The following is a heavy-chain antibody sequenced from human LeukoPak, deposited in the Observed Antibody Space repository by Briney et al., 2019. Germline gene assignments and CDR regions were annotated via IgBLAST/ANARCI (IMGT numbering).Heavy chain of an antibody. V-gene: IGHV4-38-2*02. CDR1: GYSISSGYY. CDR3: TRGNGYYDSSGSDY. D-gene: IGHD3-22*01. Sequence: SETLSLTCTVSGYSISSGYYWGWIRQPPGKGLEWIGSIYHSGSTYYNPSLKSRVTISVDTSKNQFSLKLSSVTAADTAVYYCTRGNGYYDSSGSDYWGQGTLVTVSS. CDR2: IYHSGST. J-gene: IGHJ4*02.